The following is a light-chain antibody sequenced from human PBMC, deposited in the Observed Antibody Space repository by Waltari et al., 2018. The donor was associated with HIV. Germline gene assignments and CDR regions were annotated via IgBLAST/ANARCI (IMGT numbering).Light chain of an antibody. CDR1: RPNNGSNY. J-gene: IGLJ3*02. CDR3: ATWDDSLSGRWV. CDR2: RSN. Sequence: QSVLTQPPSASGTPGQRVTISCSGSRPNNGSNYGFWYQQLPGRAPKLLIYRSNQRPSGFPDRFSGSKSGTSASLAISGLRSEDEADYYCATWDDSLSGRWVFGGGTKLTVL. V-gene: IGLV1-47*01.